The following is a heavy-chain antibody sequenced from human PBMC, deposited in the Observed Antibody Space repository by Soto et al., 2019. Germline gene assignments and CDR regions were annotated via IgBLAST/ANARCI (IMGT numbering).Heavy chain of an antibody. CDR2: IYYSGST. D-gene: IGHD3-3*01. CDR3: ARAVYDFWSGYKGYYYYYMDV. V-gene: IGHV4-59*01. J-gene: IGHJ6*03. CDR1: GGSISSYY. Sequence: PSETLSLTCTVSGGSISSYYWSWIRQPPGKGLEWIGYIYYSGSTNYNPSLKSRVTISVDTSKNQFSLKLSSVTAADTAVYYCARAVYDFWSGYKGYYYYYMDVWGKGTTVTVSS.